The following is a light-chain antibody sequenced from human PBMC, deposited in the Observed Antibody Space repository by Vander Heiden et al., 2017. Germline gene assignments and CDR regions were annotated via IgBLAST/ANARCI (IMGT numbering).Light chain of an antibody. V-gene: IGLV3-21*02. Sequence: SYVLTQPPSVPVAPGQTARVTGGGNTIGSKSGAWYQQIPGEAPVLVVYDDSDQPSGIPERFSGSNSGNTATLTISGGEAGDVADYYCQGRDSSSDVVFGGGTKLTVL. CDR1: TIGSKS. CDR2: DDS. J-gene: IGLJ2*01. CDR3: QGRDSSSDVV.